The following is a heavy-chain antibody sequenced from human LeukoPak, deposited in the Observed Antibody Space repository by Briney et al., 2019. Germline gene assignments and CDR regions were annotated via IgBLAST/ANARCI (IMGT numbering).Heavy chain of an antibody. D-gene: IGHD5-18*01. V-gene: IGHV3-7*01. CDR2: IKQDGSDT. J-gene: IGHJ4*02. CDR3: ARGPDTVGGPL. Sequence: GGSLRLSCTASGFTFSSYWMSWVRQAPGKGLEGVANIKQDGSDTYYLDSVKGRFTISRDNAKNSLYLQMNSLRAEDTAVYYCARGPDTVGGPLWGQGTLVTVSS. CDR1: GFTFSSYW.